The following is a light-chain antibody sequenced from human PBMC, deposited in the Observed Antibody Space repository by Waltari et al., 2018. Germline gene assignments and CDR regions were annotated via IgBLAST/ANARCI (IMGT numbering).Light chain of an antibody. CDR3: QTGGHGTWV. J-gene: IGLJ3*02. V-gene: IGLV4-69*01. CDR2: VNSDGSH. Sequence: QLVLTQSPSASASLGASVKLTCTLSSGHSSHVIAWLQQQSERGPRYLMKVNSDGSHSKGDWIPERFSGSSAGAERYRTISSLQSEDEADYYCQTGGHGTWVFGGGTKLTVL. CDR1: SGHSSHV.